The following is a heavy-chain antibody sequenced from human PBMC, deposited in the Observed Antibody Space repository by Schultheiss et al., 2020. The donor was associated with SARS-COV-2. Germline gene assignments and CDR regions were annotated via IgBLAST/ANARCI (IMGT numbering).Heavy chain of an antibody. Sequence: SETLSLTCTVSGGSISSYYWGWIRQPPGQGLEWIGYIYYSGKTNYNPSLKSRFTISVDTSKNQFSLKLSSVTAADTAVYYCSYGSGSYYYYYYMDVWGKGTTVTVSS. D-gene: IGHD3-10*01. J-gene: IGHJ6*03. CDR1: GGSISSYY. CDR2: IYYSGKT. V-gene: IGHV4-59*12. CDR3: SYGSGSYYYYYYMDV.